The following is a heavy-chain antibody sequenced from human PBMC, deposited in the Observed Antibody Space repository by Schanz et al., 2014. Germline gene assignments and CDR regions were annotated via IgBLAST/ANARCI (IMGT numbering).Heavy chain of an antibody. CDR2: INPYDDTI. CDR1: GGTFTTYY. V-gene: IGHV1-46*01. Sequence: QVQLVQSGAEVKKPGASVRVSCKASGGTFTTYYIHWVRQAPGQGLEWMGLINPYDDTIDYAKKFQGRLTVTRDTSTSTVNMELSSLRSEDTAVYYCARGGFFDSTSIDSWGQGTLVTVSS. D-gene: IGHD2-2*01. J-gene: IGHJ4*02. CDR3: ARGGFFDSTSIDS.